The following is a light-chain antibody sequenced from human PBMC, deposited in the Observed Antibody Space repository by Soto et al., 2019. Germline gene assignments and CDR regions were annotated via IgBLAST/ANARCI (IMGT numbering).Light chain of an antibody. CDR2: DAS. CDR3: EQYNSYWR. Sequence: TQTTLSPSTLSVNVRNRVTITFRASQSISSWLAWYQQKPGKALKLLIYDASSLESGVPSRFSGSGSGTEFTLTISSLQPDDFATYYCEQYNSYWRLGQGTKVDI. J-gene: IGKJ1*01. CDR1: QSISSW. V-gene: IGKV1-5*01.